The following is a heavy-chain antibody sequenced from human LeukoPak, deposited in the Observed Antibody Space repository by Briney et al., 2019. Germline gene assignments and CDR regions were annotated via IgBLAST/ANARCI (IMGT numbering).Heavy chain of an antibody. Sequence: GGSLRLSCAASGFTFSSYAMNWVRQAPGKGLEWVSAISGSGGSTYYADSVKGRFTISRDNSKNTLYLQMNSLRAEDTAVYYCAKDKTAMIVVVITFWGQGTLVTVSS. D-gene: IGHD3-22*01. CDR1: GFTFSSYA. CDR3: AKDKTAMIVVVITF. V-gene: IGHV3-23*01. CDR2: ISGSGGST. J-gene: IGHJ4*02.